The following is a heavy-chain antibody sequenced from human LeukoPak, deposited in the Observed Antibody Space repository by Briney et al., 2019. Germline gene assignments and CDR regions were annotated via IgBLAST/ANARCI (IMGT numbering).Heavy chain of an antibody. CDR1: GFTFSSYS. CDR2: ISSSSSYI. CDR3: AREVRHPTYSSGWFFDY. J-gene: IGHJ4*02. D-gene: IGHD6-19*01. V-gene: IGHV3-21*01. Sequence: GGSLRLSCAASGFTFSSYSMNWVRQAPGKGLEWVSSISSSSSYIYYADSVKGRFTISRDNAKNSLYLQMNSLRAEDTAVYYCAREVRHPTYSSGWFFDYWGQGTLVTVSS.